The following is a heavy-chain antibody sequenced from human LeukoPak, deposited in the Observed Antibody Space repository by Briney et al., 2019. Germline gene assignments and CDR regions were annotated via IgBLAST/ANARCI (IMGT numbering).Heavy chain of an antibody. V-gene: IGHV6-1*01. D-gene: IGHD5-12*01. CDR2: TYYRSKWYN. J-gene: IGHJ4*02. Sequence: SQTLSLTCAISGDSVSSNSAAWNWIRQSPSRGLEWLGRTYYRSKWYNDYAVSVKSRITINPDTSKNQFSLQLNSVTPEDTAVYYCARVVLSRSGYDYGPFDYWGQGTLVTVSS. CDR1: GDSVSSNSAA. CDR3: ARVVLSRSGYDYGPFDY.